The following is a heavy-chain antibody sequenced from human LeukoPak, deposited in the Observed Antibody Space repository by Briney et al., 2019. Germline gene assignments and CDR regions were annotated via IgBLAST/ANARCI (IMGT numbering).Heavy chain of an antibody. CDR1: GYSISSGYY. D-gene: IGHD3-22*01. J-gene: IGHJ4*02. V-gene: IGHV4-38-2*02. CDR2: IYHSGRT. CDR3: ARYDSSGYSPRFDY. Sequence: SETLSLTCTVSGYSISSGYYWGWIRQPPGKGLEWIGSIYHSGRTFYNPSLKSRVTISVDTSKNQFSLKLTSVTAADTAVYYCARYDSSGYSPRFDYWGQGTLVTVSS.